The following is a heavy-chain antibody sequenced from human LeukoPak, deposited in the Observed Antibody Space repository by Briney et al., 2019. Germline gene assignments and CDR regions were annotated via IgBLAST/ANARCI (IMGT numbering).Heavy chain of an antibody. V-gene: IGHV4-61*05. CDR2: IYYSGST. J-gene: IGHJ3*02. CDR1: GDSISSSRSY. Sequence: SETLSLTCTVSGDSISSSRSYWGWIRQPPGKGLEWIGYIYYSGSTNYNPSLKSRVTISVDTSKNQFSLKLSSVTAADTAVYYCARVVVVPAAIASAFDIWGQGTMVTVSS. CDR3: ARVVVVPAAIASAFDI. D-gene: IGHD2-2*02.